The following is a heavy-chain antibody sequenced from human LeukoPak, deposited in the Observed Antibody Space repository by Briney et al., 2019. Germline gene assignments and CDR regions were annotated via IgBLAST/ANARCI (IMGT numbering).Heavy chain of an antibody. CDR1: GYSFTGYW. D-gene: IGHD5-18*01. Sequence: GESLKISCKGSGYSFTGYWIGWVRQMPGKGLEWMGIIYPGDSDTRYSPSFQGQVTISADKSISTAYLQWSSLKASDTAMYYCARHRSSDTAMVNPHFDYWGQGTLVTVSS. J-gene: IGHJ4*02. CDR3: ARHRSSDTAMVNPHFDY. CDR2: IYPGDSDT. V-gene: IGHV5-51*01.